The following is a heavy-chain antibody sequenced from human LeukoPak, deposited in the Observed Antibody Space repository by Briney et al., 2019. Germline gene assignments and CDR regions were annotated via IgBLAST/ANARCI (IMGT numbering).Heavy chain of an antibody. V-gene: IGHV4-34*01. CDR1: GGSFSGYY. CDR3: ARGLGLRHFFDP. CDR2: INHSGST. Sequence: PSQTLSLTCAVYGGSFSGYYWSWIRQPPGKGLGWIGEINHSGSTNYNPSLKSRVTISVDTSKNQFSLKLSSVTAADTAVYYCARGLGLRHFFDPWGQGTLVTVSS. D-gene: IGHD4-17*01. J-gene: IGHJ5*02.